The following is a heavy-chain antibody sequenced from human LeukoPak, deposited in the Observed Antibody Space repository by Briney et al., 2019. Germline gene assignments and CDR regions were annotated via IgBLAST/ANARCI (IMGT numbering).Heavy chain of an antibody. CDR1: GFTFSNYW. CDR3: ARSVLYSSTSFPDY. CDR2: ISSSTGYT. D-gene: IGHD6-13*01. J-gene: IGHJ4*02. Sequence: GGSLRLSCATSGFTFSNYWMTWVRQAPGKGLEWVSYISSSTGYTNYADSVKGRFAISRDNAKNLLYLQMNSLRAEDTAVYYCARSVLYSSTSFPDYWGQGTLVTVSS. V-gene: IGHV3-11*06.